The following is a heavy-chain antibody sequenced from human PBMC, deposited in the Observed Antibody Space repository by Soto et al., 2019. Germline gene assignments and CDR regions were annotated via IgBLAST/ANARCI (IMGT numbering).Heavy chain of an antibody. CDR1: GFIFENFG. J-gene: IGHJ4*02. CDR3: AKIRYSDSSGDFYDY. Sequence: GESLRLSYAASGFIFENFGMSWVRQALGKGLEWISSISGSGFKKYYADSVKGRFTISRDNSKSTVYLELNNLSAEDTAVYHCAKIRYSDSSGDFYDYRGQGTLVTGSS. CDR2: ISGSGFKK. V-gene: IGHV3-23*01. D-gene: IGHD3-22*01.